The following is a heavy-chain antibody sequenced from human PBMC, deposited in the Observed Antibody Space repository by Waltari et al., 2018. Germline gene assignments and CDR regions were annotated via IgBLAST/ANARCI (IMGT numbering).Heavy chain of an antibody. CDR2: IKSTGSTI. CDR1: GFDFSPYS. CDR3: ARGLGDYTY. J-gene: IGHJ4*02. D-gene: IGHD4-17*01. Sequence: EVQLVVSGGGWVQRGGSLGLSCAASGFDFSPYSLNWFRQAPGKGLEWISYIKSTGSTIHYADSVKGRFTISRDNAKNSLYLQMNSLRDEDTAVYYCARGLGDYTYWGQGTLVTVSS. V-gene: IGHV3-48*02.